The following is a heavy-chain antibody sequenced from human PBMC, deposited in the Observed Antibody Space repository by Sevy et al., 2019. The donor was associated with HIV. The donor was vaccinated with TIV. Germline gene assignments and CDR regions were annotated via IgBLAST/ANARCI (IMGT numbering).Heavy chain of an antibody. CDR2: ISSDGSTK. Sequence: GGSLRLSCVASGFIFTNYAMHWVRQAPGKGLEWVAVISSDGSTKYYPDSVKGRFTISRDNSKNTLYLQMNSLRAEDTAVYYCAKSSYDSSGYSYGMDVWGQGTTVTVSS. J-gene: IGHJ6*02. CDR3: AKSSYDSSGYSYGMDV. D-gene: IGHD3-22*01. CDR1: GFIFTNYA. V-gene: IGHV3-30*04.